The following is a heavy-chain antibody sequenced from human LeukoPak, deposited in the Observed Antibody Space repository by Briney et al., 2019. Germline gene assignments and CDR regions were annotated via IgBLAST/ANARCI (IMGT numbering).Heavy chain of an antibody. D-gene: IGHD6-19*01. CDR3: ARETAVAGHYFDY. Sequence: GGSLRLSCAASGFTFSSYSMNWVRQAPGKGLEWVSSISSSSSYIYYADSVKGRFTISRDNAKNSLYLQMNSLRAEDTAVYYCARETAVAGHYFDYWGRGTLVTVSS. CDR1: GFTFSSYS. CDR2: ISSSSSYI. V-gene: IGHV3-21*01. J-gene: IGHJ4*02.